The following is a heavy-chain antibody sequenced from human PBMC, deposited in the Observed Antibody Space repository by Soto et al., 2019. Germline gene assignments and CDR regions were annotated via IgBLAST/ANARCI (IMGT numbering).Heavy chain of an antibody. CDR3: ARINGSSYGRYYYDCGMDV. J-gene: IGHJ6*02. Sequence: PTEPVTLTCTVSGVSLSKAIMGGSWSRHPPGKALEWLAHIFSTDEKSYSPSLKSRLTTSKDTSKCQVALSMTNTDPVDTATYYSARINGSSYGRYYYDCGMDVWGQGTTVTVSS. CDR2: IFSTDEK. D-gene: IGHD5-18*01. CDR1: GVSLSKAIMG. V-gene: IGHV2-26*01.